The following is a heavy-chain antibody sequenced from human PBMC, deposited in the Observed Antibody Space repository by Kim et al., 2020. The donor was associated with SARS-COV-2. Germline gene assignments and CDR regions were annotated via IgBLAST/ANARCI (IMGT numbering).Heavy chain of an antibody. D-gene: IGHD6-13*01. J-gene: IGHJ4*02. CDR3: ARFQRAVADPD. CDR2: IKQDGSHK. CDR1: GFTFNKYW. Sequence: GGSLRLSCAASGFTFNKYWMSWVLQAPGKGLEWVANIKQDGSHKAYVDSVRGRFTISRDNTKSSLYLQMNSLRAEDTAVYYCARFQRAVADPDWGQGTLVTVSS. V-gene: IGHV3-7*01.